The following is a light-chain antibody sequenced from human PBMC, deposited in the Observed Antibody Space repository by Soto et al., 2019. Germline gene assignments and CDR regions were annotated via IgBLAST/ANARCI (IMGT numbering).Light chain of an antibody. Sequence: EIALTQSAGTLSLSPEERATLSCRASQSVSRNSLAWYQQRLGQAPRLLIYGASNRATGIPDRFSGSGSGTDFTLIITRLEPEDFAVYYCQQYSSSPLTFGGGTKVEIK. CDR2: GAS. CDR1: QSVSRNS. J-gene: IGKJ4*01. CDR3: QQYSSSPLT. V-gene: IGKV3-20*01.